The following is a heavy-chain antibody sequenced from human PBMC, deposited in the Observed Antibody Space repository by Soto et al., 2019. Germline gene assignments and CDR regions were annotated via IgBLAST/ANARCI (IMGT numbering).Heavy chain of an antibody. CDR2: ISGSGGTT. D-gene: IGHD2-15*01. CDR3: AKASNIVYYYGMDV. V-gene: IGHV3-23*01. J-gene: IGHJ6*02. Sequence: QPGGSLRLSCAASGFSFSIYAMSWVRQAPGKGLEWVSGISGSGGTTYNADSVKGRFTISRDNSKNTLYLQMNSLRAEDTAVYYRAKASNIVYYYGMDVWGQGTTVTVSS. CDR1: GFSFSIYA.